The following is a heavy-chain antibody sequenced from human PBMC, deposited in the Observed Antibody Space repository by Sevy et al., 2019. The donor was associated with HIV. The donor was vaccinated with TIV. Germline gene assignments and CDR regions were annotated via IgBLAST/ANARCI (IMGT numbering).Heavy chain of an antibody. J-gene: IGHJ4*02. D-gene: IGHD3-3*01. CDR3: GKVSIFGVGGFYDY. Sequence: GGSLRLSCAASGFTFSSFAMSWVRQAPGKGLEWVSVISDSGTSTYYADSVKGRFTISRDNSKNTVYLQMNNLRAEDTAVYYCGKVSIFGVGGFYDYWGQGTLVTVSS. CDR2: ISDSGTST. CDR1: GFTFSSFA. V-gene: IGHV3-23*01.